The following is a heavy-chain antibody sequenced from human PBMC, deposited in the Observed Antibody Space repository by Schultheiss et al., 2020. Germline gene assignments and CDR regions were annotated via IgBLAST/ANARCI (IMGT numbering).Heavy chain of an antibody. D-gene: IGHD6-6*01. CDR2: ISAYNGNI. CDR3: ARVGFEYSSSSRGRGPFDY. CDR1: GYTFTSYG. V-gene: IGHV1-18*01. J-gene: IGHJ4*02. Sequence: GESLKISCKASGYTFTSYGISWVRQAPGQGLEWMGWISAYNGNINYAQKLQGRVTMTTDTSTSTAYMELTSLRSDDTAVYYCARVGFEYSSSSRGRGPFDYWGQGTLVTVSS.